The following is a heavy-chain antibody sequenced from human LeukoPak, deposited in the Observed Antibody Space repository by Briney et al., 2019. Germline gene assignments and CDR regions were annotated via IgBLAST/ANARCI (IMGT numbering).Heavy chain of an antibody. CDR2: INPSGGST. V-gene: IGHV1-46*01. D-gene: IGHD5-18*01. J-gene: IGHJ4*02. CDR3: ARGSRRGYSYGSHLDY. Sequence: GASVKVSCKASGYTFTSYYMHWVRQAPGQGLEWMGIINPSGGSTSYAQKFQGRVTMTRDMSTSTVYMELSSLRSEDTAVYYCARGSRRGYSYGSHLDYWGQGTLVTVSS. CDR1: GYTFTSYY.